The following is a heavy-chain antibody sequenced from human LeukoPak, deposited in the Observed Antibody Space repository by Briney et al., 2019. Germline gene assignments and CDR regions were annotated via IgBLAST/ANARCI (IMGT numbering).Heavy chain of an antibody. CDR1: GLTVSTNY. CDR2: FYSGDST. CDR3: AREGDSRKFDY. D-gene: IGHD2-21*02. Sequence: GGSLRLSCAASGLTVSTNYFSWVRQAPGKGLEWASVFYSGDSTYYADSVKGRFAISRDNSKNTLYLQMNSLRAEDTAVYYCAREGDSRKFDYWGQGTLVTVSS. V-gene: IGHV3-66*01. J-gene: IGHJ4*02.